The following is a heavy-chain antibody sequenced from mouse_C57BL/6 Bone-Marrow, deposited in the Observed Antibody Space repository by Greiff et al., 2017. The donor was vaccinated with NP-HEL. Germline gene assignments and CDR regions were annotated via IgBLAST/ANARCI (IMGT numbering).Heavy chain of an antibody. D-gene: IGHD4-1*01. CDR2: IYPRSGNT. CDR1: GYTFTSSG. Sequence: VKLQESGAELARPGASVKLSCKASGYTFTSSGISWVKQRTGQGLEWIGEIYPRSGNTYYNEKFKGKATLTADKSSSTAYMELRSLTSEDSAVYFCARVLGTWFAYWGQGTLVTVSA. CDR3: ARVLGTWFAY. J-gene: IGHJ3*01. V-gene: IGHV1-81*01.